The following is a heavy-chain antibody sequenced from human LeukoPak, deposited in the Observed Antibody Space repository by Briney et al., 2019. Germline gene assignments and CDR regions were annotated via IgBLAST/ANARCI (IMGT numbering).Heavy chain of an antibody. CDR3: ASSLLSGDYNFDY. V-gene: IGHV1-2*02. CDR1: GYTFTGYY. D-gene: IGHD4-17*01. J-gene: IGHJ4*02. Sequence: ASVKVSCKASGYTFTGYYMHWVRQAPGQGLERMGWINPNSGGTNYAQKFQGRVTMTRDTSISTAYMELSRLRSDDTAVYYCASSLLSGDYNFDYWGQGTLVTVSS. CDR2: INPNSGGT.